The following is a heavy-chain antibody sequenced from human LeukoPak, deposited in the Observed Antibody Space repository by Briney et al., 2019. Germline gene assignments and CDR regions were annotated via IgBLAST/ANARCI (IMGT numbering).Heavy chain of an antibody. CDR1: GFTFSSYW. CDR2: INTDGSST. CDR3: ARIAAAEQMYWYFDL. V-gene: IGHV3-74*01. Sequence: GGSLRLSCAASGFTFSSYWMHWVRHASGKGLVWVSRINTDGSSTSYADSVKGRFTISRDNAKNTLYLQMNSLRAEDTAVYYCARIAAAEQMYWYFDLWGRGTLVTVSS. D-gene: IGHD6-13*01. J-gene: IGHJ2*01.